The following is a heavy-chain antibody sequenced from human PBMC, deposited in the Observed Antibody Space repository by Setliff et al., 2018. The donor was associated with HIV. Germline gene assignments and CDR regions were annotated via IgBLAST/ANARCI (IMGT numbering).Heavy chain of an antibody. V-gene: IGHV4-61*02. D-gene: IGHD1-1*01. CDR2: IYASGRT. CDR1: GGSISSGSYY. CDR3: ARFPTREVWRRNDIDY. Sequence: SETLSLTCTVSGGSISSGSYYWSWIRQPAGKGLEWIGRIYASGRTNCNSSLKSRVTMSVDTSKNQFSLKLSSVTAADTAVYYCARFPTREVWRRNDIDYWGQGTLVTAPQ. J-gene: IGHJ4*02.